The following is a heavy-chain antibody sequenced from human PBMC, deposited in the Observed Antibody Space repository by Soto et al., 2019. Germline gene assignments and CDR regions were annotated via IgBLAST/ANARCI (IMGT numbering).Heavy chain of an antibody. J-gene: IGHJ6*04. V-gene: IGHV1-18*01. CDR3: AKDEPHSIGWLHYYYYGMDV. D-gene: IGHD6-19*01. CDR1: GYTFTSYV. CDR2: ISAYNGNT. Sequence: QVQLVQSGAEVKKPGASVKVSCKASGYTFTSYVISWVRQAPGHGLEWMGWISAYNGNTNYAQKLHGRVTINTDTSTSAADMELWSLRYDDTAVYYCAKDEPHSIGWLHYYYYGMDVWGKGTTVTVSS.